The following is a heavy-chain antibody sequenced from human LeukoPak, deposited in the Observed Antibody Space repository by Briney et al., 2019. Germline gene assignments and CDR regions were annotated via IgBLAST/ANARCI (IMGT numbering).Heavy chain of an antibody. V-gene: IGHV1-46*03. CDR3: ALAVAYGIPSNWFDP. D-gene: IGHD6-19*01. CDR1: GYTFTSYY. J-gene: IGHJ5*02. Sequence: GPVKVSCKASGYTFTSYYMHWVRQAPGQGLEWMGIINPSGGSTSYAQKFQGRVTMTRDTSTSTVYMELSSLRSEDTAVYYCALAVAYGIPSNWFDPWGQGTLVTVSS. CDR2: INPSGGST.